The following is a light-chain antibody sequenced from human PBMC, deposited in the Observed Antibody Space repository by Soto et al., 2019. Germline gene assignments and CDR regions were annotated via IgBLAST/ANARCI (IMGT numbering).Light chain of an antibody. CDR3: NSYAGSNNCV. J-gene: IGLJ1*01. CDR1: TSDVGGYNY. CDR2: EVS. V-gene: IGLV2-8*01. Sequence: QSALTQPPSASGSLGQSVTISCSGTTSDVGGYNYVSWYQQHPGKAPKLMIYEVSRRPSGVPDRFSGSKSGNTASLTVSGLQAEDEADYYCNSYAGSNNCVFGTGTQLTVL.